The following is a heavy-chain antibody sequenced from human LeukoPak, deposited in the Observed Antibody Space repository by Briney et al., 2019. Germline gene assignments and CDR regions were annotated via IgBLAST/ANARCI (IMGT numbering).Heavy chain of an antibody. CDR1: GASMNTYY. D-gene: IGHD6-25*01. Sequence: SETLSLTCTVSGASMNTYYWTWIRQFPGKGLEWIGYISSTGSTNYNPSLESRVTISLDTSKNQFSLELSSVTATDTAMYYCARHSATYGSGAWGQGTLVTVSS. CDR2: ISSTGST. J-gene: IGHJ5*02. V-gene: IGHV4-59*08. CDR3: ARHSATYGSGA.